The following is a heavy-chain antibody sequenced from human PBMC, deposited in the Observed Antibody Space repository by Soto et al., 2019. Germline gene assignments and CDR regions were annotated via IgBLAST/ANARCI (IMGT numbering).Heavy chain of an antibody. CDR1: GGSISSGGYY. Sequence: SETLSLTCTVSGGSISSGGYYWSWIRQHPGKGLEWIGYIYYSGSTYYNPSLKSRVTISVDTSKNQFSLKLSSVTAADTAVYYCATRGNYYDSSGYLYWGQGTLVTVSS. CDR3: ATRGNYYDSSGYLY. J-gene: IGHJ4*02. D-gene: IGHD3-22*01. CDR2: IYYSGST. V-gene: IGHV4-31*03.